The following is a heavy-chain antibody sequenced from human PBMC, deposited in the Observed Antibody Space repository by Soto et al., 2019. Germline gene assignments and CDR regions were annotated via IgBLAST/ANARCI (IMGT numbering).Heavy chain of an antibody. D-gene: IGHD2-2*01. CDR2: IIPIFGTA. CDR3: ARDRLGYCSSTSCYGGYYYYGMDV. J-gene: IGHJ6*02. Sequence: QVQLVQSGAEVKKPGSSVKVSCKASGGTFSSYAISWVRQAPGQGLEWMGGIIPIFGTANYAQKFQGRVTITADKSTRTAYMELSSLRSEDTAVYYCARDRLGYCSSTSCYGGYYYYGMDVWGQGTTVTVSS. CDR1: GGTFSSYA. V-gene: IGHV1-69*06.